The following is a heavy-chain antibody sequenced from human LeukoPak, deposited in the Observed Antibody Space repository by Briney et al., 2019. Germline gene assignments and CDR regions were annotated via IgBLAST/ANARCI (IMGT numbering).Heavy chain of an antibody. V-gene: IGHV4-59*01. J-gene: IGHJ4*02. CDR3: ASYNTVTYDY. CDR2: IYYSGST. CDR1: GGSISSYY. D-gene: IGHD4-17*01. Sequence: SETLSLTCTVSGGSISSYYWSWIRQPPGKGLEWIGYIYYSGSTNYNPSLKSRVTISVDTSKNQFSLELSSVTAADTAVYYCASYNTVTYDYWGQGTLVTVSS.